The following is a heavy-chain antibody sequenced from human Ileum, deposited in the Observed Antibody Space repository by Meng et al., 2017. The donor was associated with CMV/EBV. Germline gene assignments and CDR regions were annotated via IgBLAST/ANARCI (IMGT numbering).Heavy chain of an antibody. V-gene: IGHV3-9*01. Sequence: GGSLRLSCAASGFRFGDYAMHWVRQAPGKGLEWVSGIAWNRRTVTYAGSVKGRFTISRDNAENSLYLQMNSLKPEDTAFYYCVKDNGISSWPFLRLNYFDDWGQGTLVTVSS. CDR1: GFRFGDYA. D-gene: IGHD2-2*01. J-gene: IGHJ4*02. CDR3: VKDNGISSWPFLRLNYFDD. CDR2: IAWNRRTV.